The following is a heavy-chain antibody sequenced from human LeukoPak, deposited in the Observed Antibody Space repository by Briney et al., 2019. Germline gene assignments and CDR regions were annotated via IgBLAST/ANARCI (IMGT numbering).Heavy chain of an antibody. Sequence: GGSLRLSCAASGFTFSDFQMTWVRQAPGKGLEWVANINQGGSEKYYADSVKGRFTISRDNAKNSLYLQMNSLRAEDTAVYFCARWVQAGDYFDNWGQGTLVTVSS. D-gene: IGHD1-1*01. CDR1: GFTFSDFQ. J-gene: IGHJ4*02. V-gene: IGHV3-7*05. CDR3: ARWVQAGDYFDN. CDR2: INQGGSEK.